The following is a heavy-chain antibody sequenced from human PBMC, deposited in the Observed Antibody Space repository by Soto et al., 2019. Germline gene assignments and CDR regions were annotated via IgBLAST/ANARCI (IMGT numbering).Heavy chain of an antibody. Sequence: EVQMVESGGGLVKPGGSLRLSCAASGITFNTYYMNWVRQAPGKGLEWVSSISSDGSHVFYGDSAKGRFTISRANAKNSLYLQMNSLTAEDTAVYYCAGTDDSLDYWGRGTLVTVSS. CDR3: AGTDDSLDY. CDR2: ISSDGSHV. J-gene: IGHJ4*02. D-gene: IGHD3-22*01. CDR1: GITFNTYY. V-gene: IGHV3-21*01.